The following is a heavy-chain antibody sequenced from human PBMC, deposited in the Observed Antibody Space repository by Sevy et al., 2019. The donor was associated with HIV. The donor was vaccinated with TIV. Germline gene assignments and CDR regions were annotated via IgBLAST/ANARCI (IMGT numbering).Heavy chain of an antibody. J-gene: IGHJ4*02. CDR3: AGGDTPMITDLDY. Sequence: LSLTCAASGLNFNTNGMSWVRQAPGKGLEWVAGITSGGATYYADSVKGRFTVSRDNSRNTLYLQLNSLRADDTAVFYCAGGDTPMITDLDYWGQGTLVTVSS. V-gene: IGHV3-23*01. CDR2: ITSGGAT. D-gene: IGHD3-16*01. CDR1: GLNFNTNG.